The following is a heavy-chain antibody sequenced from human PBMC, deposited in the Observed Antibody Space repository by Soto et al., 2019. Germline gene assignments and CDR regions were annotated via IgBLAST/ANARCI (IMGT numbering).Heavy chain of an antibody. V-gene: IGHV3-30*18. Sequence: QVQLVESGGGVVQPGRSLRLSCAASGFTFSSYGMHWVRQAPGKGLEWVAVISYDGSNKYYADSVKGRFTISRDNSKNTLYLQMNSLRAEDTAVYYCAKEGGLGSGQPYYYYYGMDVW. J-gene: IGHJ6*01. CDR2: ISYDGSNK. CDR3: AKEGGLGSGQPYYYYYGMDV. CDR1: GFTFSSYG. D-gene: IGHD3-10*02.